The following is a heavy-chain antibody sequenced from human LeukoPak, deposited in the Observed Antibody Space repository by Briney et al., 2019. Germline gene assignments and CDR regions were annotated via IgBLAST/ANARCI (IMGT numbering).Heavy chain of an antibody. Sequence: GGSLRLSCAASGFTFSSYGMHWVRQAPGKGLEWVAFIRYDGNNKYYGDSVKGRFTISRDNSKNTLYLQMNSLRAEDTAVYYCARVGAQYCSSTSCHDAFDIRGQGTMVTVSS. V-gene: IGHV3-30*02. J-gene: IGHJ3*02. CDR3: ARVGAQYCSSTSCHDAFDI. CDR1: GFTFSSYG. D-gene: IGHD2-2*01. CDR2: IRYDGNNK.